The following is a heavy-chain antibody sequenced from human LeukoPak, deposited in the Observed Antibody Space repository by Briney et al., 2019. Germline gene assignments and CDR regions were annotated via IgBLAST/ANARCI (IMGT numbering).Heavy chain of an antibody. CDR3: ARASSAWHPDY. D-gene: IGHD6-19*01. CDR2: IKQVVSEK. CDR1: GFTFNSYW. J-gene: IGHJ4*02. Sequence: GGSLRLSCAASGFTFNSYWMSWVRQAPGKGLEWVATIKQVVSEKFYADSVEGRFTISRANARNTLYLQMDSLRVEDTVVYYCARASSAWHPDYWGQGTLVTVSS. V-gene: IGHV3-7*04.